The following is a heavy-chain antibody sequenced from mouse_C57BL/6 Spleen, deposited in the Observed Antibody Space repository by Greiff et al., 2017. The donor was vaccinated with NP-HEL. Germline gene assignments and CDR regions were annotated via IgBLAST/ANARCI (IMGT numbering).Heavy chain of an antibody. V-gene: IGHV1-15*01. CDR3: FGTYYAMDY. CDR2: IDPETGGT. CDR1: GYTFTDYE. J-gene: IGHJ4*01. Sequence: VQLVESGAELVRPGASVTLSCKASGYTFTDYEMHWVKQTPVHGLEWIGAIDPETGGTAYNQKFKGKAILTADKSSSTAYMELRSLTSEDSAVYYAFGTYYAMDYWGQGTSVTVAS. D-gene: IGHD1-1*01.